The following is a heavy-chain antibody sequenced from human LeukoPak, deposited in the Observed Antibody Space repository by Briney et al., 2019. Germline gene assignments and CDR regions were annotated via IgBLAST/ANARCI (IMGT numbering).Heavy chain of an antibody. V-gene: IGHV4-4*07. CDR2: IYTSGST. Sequence: KPSETLSLTCTVPGGSISSYYWRWIRQPAGKGLEWIGRIYTSGSTNYNPSLKSRVTMSVDTSKNQFSLKLSSVTAADTAVYYCARGGLGYCSGGSCGAFDIWGQGTMVTVSS. CDR1: GGSISSYY. J-gene: IGHJ3*02. CDR3: ARGGLGYCSGGSCGAFDI. D-gene: IGHD2-15*01.